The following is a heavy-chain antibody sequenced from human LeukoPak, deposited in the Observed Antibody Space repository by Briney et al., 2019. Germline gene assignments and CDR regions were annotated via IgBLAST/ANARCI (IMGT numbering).Heavy chain of an antibody. Sequence: GGSLRLSCAASGFTFSSYGMHWVRQAPGKGLEWVAFIRYDGSNKYYADSAKGRFTISRDNSKNTLYLQMNSLRAEDTAVYYCAKDNLPLAVAGTGDYWGQGTLVTVSS. D-gene: IGHD6-19*01. CDR1: GFTFSSYG. CDR3: AKDNLPLAVAGTGDY. J-gene: IGHJ4*02. V-gene: IGHV3-30*02. CDR2: IRYDGSNK.